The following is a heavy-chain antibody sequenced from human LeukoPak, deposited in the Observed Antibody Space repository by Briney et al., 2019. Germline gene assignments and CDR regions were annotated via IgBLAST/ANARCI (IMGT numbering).Heavy chain of an antibody. J-gene: IGHJ4*02. CDR1: GFTFSSYG. CDR2: ISYDGSNK. V-gene: IGHV3-30*18. CDR3: AKDSRVLWFGELLSDYYFDY. Sequence: GGSLRLSCAASGFTFSSYGMHWVRQAPGKGLEWVAVISYDGSNKYYADSVKGRFTISRGNSKNTLYLQMNSLRAEDTAVYYCAKDSRVLWFGELLSDYYFDYWGQGTLVTVSS. D-gene: IGHD3-10*01.